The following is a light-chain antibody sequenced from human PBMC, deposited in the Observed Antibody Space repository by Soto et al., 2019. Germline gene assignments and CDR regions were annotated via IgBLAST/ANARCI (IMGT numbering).Light chain of an antibody. CDR3: QQYNNWLRT. CDR1: QSVGSN. CDR2: GAS. Sequence: EIVMTQSPATLSVSPGERATLSCRASQSVGSNLAWYQQKPGQAPRLLIYGASTRATGIPARFSGSGSGTEFTLTISSLQSEDFAVYYCQQYNNWLRTVGQGTKVDIK. V-gene: IGKV3-15*01. J-gene: IGKJ1*01.